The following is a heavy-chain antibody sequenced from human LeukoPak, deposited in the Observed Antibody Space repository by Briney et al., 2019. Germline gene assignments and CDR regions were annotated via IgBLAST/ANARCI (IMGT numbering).Heavy chain of an antibody. J-gene: IGHJ3*02. CDR2: IYYSAGT. CDR3: ARGGSLVGTTPHDTFDI. D-gene: IGHD1-26*01. Sequence: SETLSLTCTVSGGSISSYYWSWIRQRPGKGLEWIGYIYYSAGTSYNPSLKSRVTLSVDTSKNQYSLKLSSVTAADTAVYYCARGGSLVGTTPHDTFDIWGQGTMVTVSS. V-gene: IGHV4-59*01. CDR1: GGSISSYY.